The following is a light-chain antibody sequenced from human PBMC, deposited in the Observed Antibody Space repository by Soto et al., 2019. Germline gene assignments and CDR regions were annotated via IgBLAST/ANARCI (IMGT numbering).Light chain of an antibody. V-gene: IGKV1-5*03. CDR1: QSISSW. J-gene: IGKJ1*01. Sequence: DIQMTQSPSTLSASVGDRVTITCRASQSISSWLAWYQQKPGKAPKLLIYKASSLEGGVPSRFSGRGSGTEFTSTLSGLQPDDFATYYCQQYNSYWTFRQGTKVEIK. CDR2: KAS. CDR3: QQYNSYWT.